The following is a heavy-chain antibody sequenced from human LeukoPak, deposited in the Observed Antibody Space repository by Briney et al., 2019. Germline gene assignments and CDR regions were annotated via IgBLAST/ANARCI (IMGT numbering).Heavy chain of an antibody. CDR2: INSDGSST. V-gene: IGHV3-74*01. J-gene: IGHJ3*02. CDR1: GFTFSSYW. Sequence: GGSLRLSCAASGFTFSSYWMHWVRQAPGKGLVWVSRINSDGSSTSYADSVKGRFTISRDNAKNTLYLQMNSLRAEDTAVYYCAKDLGDIVVVPAADIWGQGTMVTVSS. CDR3: AKDLGDIVVVPAADI. D-gene: IGHD2-2*01.